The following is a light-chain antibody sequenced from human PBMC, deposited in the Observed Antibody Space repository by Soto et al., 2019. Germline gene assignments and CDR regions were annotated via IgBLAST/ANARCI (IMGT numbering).Light chain of an antibody. V-gene: IGLV2-14*01. CDR2: DVS. Sequence: QSVLTQPPPVSGSPGQSITISCTGIRSYVGGYNYVSWYQQHPGKAPKLMIYDVSNRPSGVSNRFSGSKSGNTASLTISGLQAEDEADYYCSSYTSSSTYVFGTGTKVTVL. CDR1: RSYVGGYNY. CDR3: SSYTSSSTYV. J-gene: IGLJ1*01.